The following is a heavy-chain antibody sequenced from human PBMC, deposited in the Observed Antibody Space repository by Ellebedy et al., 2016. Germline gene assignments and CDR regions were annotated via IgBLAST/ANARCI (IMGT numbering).Heavy chain of an antibody. J-gene: IGHJ4*02. CDR1: GYTFTSYA. Sequence: ASVKVSCKASGYTFTSYAMYWVRQAPGQRLEWMGWINAGNGDTQYSQKFQGRVTITTDPSASIAFMELSSLRSEDTSVYYCARNPPGTTRLDYWGQGALVTVSS. CDR2: INAGNGDT. V-gene: IGHV1-3*01. D-gene: IGHD1-1*01. CDR3: ARNPPGTTRLDY.